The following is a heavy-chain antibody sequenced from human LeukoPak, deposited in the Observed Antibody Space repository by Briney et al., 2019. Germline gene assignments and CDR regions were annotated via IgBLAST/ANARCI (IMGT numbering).Heavy chain of an antibody. J-gene: IGHJ6*03. D-gene: IGHD1-26*01. CDR1: GFTFSSYE. CDR2: ISSSGSTI. Sequence: PGGSLRLSCGASGFTFSSYEMNWVRQAPGKGLEWVSYISSSGSTIYYADSVKGRFTISRDNAKNSLYLHMNSLRAEDTAVYYCARDVRNRVGLNYYHQYMDVWGIGTTVTVSS. V-gene: IGHV3-48*03. CDR3: ARDVRNRVGLNYYHQYMDV.